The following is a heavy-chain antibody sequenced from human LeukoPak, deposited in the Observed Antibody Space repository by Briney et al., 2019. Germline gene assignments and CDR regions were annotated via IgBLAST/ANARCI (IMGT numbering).Heavy chain of an antibody. Sequence: SETLSPTCTVSGGSISSYYWSWIRQPPGKGLEWIGYIYYSGSTNYNPSLKSRVTISVDTSKNQFSLKLSSVTAADTAVYYCARGLVGYLYYFDYWGQGTLVTVSS. CDR2: IYYSGST. CDR1: GGSISSYY. D-gene: IGHD2-21*01. V-gene: IGHV4-59*01. CDR3: ARGLVGYLYYFDY. J-gene: IGHJ4*02.